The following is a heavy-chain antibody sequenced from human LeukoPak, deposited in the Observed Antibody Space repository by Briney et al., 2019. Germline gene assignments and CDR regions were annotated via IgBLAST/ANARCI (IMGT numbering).Heavy chain of an antibody. CDR3: AREGFSNSPLDY. CDR2: IRNKANSYTT. V-gene: IGHV3-72*01. CDR1: GFTFSDHY. Sequence: PGGSLRLSCAASGFTFSDHYMDWVRQAPGKGLEWVGRIRNKANSYTTEYAASVRGRFTISRDDSKNSLYLQMNSLKIEDTAVYYCAREGFSNSPLDYWGQGTLVTVSS. D-gene: IGHD4-11*01. J-gene: IGHJ4*02.